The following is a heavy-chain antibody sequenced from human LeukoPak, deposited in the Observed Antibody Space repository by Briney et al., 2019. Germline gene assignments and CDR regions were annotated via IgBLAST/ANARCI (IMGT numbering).Heavy chain of an antibody. Sequence: ASVKVSCKASGYTFTGYYMHWVRQAPGQGLEWMGWINPNSGGANYAQKFQGRATMTRDTSISTAYMELSRLRSDDTAVYYCARDFGGDWFDPWGQGTLVTVSS. CDR2: INPNSGGA. CDR3: ARDFGGDWFDP. CDR1: GYTFTGYY. D-gene: IGHD3-10*01. V-gene: IGHV1-2*02. J-gene: IGHJ5*02.